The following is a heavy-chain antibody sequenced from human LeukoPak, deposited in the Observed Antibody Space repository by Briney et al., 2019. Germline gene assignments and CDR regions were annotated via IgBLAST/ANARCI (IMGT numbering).Heavy chain of an antibody. J-gene: IGHJ4*02. CDR1: GGAISSRSYY. V-gene: IGHV4-61*02. CDR3: ASSIAAAGTVAFGDVY. D-gene: IGHD6-13*01. Sequence: TLTLSCPAAGGAISSRSYYWSWIRQPAGKGLEWIGSVYASGSTNYNPSLKRRVTISVDTSKNQFSLKLSSVTAADTAVYYCASSIAAAGTVAFGDVYWGEEMLDSVSS. CDR2: VYASGST.